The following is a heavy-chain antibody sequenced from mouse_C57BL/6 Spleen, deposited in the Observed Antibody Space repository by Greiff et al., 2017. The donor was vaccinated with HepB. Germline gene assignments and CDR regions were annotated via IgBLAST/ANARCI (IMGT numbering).Heavy chain of an antibody. D-gene: IGHD1-1*01. J-gene: IGHJ2*01. CDR2: IDPETGGT. Sequence: QVQLQQSGAELVRPGASVTLSCKASGYTFTDYEMHWVKQTPVHGLEWIGAIDPETGGTAYNQKFKGKAILTAAKSSSTAYMELRSLTSEDSAVYYCPITTVVGYYFDYWGQGTTLTVSS. V-gene: IGHV1-15*01. CDR1: GYTFTDYE. CDR3: PITTVVGYYFDY.